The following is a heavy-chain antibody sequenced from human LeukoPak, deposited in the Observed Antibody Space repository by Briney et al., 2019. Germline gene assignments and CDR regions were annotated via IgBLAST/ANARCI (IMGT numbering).Heavy chain of an antibody. CDR2: MNPNSGNT. CDR3: ARCSRGSSAWFDP. V-gene: IGHV1-8*01. Sequence: ASVKLSCKASGYTFTSYDINWVRPATGQGLEWMGWMNPNSGNTGYAQKFQGRVTMTRNTSISTAYMELSSLRSEDTAVYYCARCSRGSSAWFDPWGQGTLVTVSS. J-gene: IGHJ5*02. D-gene: IGHD6-6*01. CDR1: GYTFTSYD.